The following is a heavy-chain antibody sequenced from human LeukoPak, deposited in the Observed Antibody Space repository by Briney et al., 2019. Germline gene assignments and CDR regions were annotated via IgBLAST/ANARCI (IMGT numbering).Heavy chain of an antibody. J-gene: IGHJ6*02. CDR3: ARDLYYYGSGSLGKYYYYGMDV. V-gene: IGHV3-30*04. CDR2: ISYDGSNK. D-gene: IGHD3-10*01. Sequence: PGGSLRLSCAASGFTFSSYAMHWVRQAPGKGLDWVAAISYDGSNKYYADSVKGRFTISRDNSKNTLYLQMNSLRAEDTAVYYCARDLYYYGSGSLGKYYYYGMDVWGQGTTVTVSS. CDR1: GFTFSSYA.